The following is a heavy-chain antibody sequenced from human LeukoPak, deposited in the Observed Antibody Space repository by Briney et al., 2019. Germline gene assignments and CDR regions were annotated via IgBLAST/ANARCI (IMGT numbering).Heavy chain of an antibody. D-gene: IGHD5-18*01. CDR2: INPYNDKT. CDR3: ATSFRQLWLPETD. V-gene: IGHV1-18*01. CDR1: GYTFTNFA. J-gene: IGHJ4*02. Sequence: ASVKVSCKASGYTFTNFAIIWVRQAPGQGLEWMGWINPYNDKTNYAQKLQGRVTMTTDTSTSTAYMELRSLRSDDTAVYYCATSFRQLWLPETDWGQGTLVTVSS.